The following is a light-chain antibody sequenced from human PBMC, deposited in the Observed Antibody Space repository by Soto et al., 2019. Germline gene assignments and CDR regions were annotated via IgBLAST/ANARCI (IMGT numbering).Light chain of an antibody. CDR1: SNDVGGYNY. J-gene: IGLJ1*01. CDR2: DVS. V-gene: IGLV2-14*03. Sequence: QSALTQPASVSGSPGQSITISCTGTSNDVGGYNYVSWYQQHPGKAPKLMIYDVSKRPSGVSNRFSGSKSANTASLTISGIKTEDESDYYCSSYTGSSTYVFGTGTQLTVL. CDR3: SSYTGSSTYV.